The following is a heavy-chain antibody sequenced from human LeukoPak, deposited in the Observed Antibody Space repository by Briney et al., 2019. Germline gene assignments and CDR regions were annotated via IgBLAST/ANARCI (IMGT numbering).Heavy chain of an antibody. Sequence: GASVKVSCKASGYTFTSYGISWVRQAPGQGLEWMGWISTYNGNTNYAQKLQGRVTMTTDTSTSTAYMELRSLRSDDTAVYYCARATHDILTGYYRGFEYYFDYWAREPWSPSPQ. V-gene: IGHV1-18*01. D-gene: IGHD3-9*01. CDR3: ARATHDILTGYYRGFEYYFDY. CDR1: GYTFTSYG. J-gene: IGHJ4*02. CDR2: ISTYNGNT.